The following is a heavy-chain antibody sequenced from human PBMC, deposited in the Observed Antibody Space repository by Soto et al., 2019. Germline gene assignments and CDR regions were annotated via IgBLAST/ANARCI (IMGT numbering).Heavy chain of an antibody. CDR1: GFTFDDYA. CDR2: ISWNSGSI. J-gene: IGHJ6*02. CDR3: AKVRVRRYYYYYGMDV. Sequence: EVQLVESGGGLVQPGRSLRLSCAASGFTFDDYAMHWVRQAPGKGLEWVSGISWNSGSIGYADSVKGRFIISRDNAKNSLYLQMNSLRAEDTALYYCAKVRVRRYYYYYGMDVWGQGTTVTVSS. V-gene: IGHV3-9*01. D-gene: IGHD1-1*01.